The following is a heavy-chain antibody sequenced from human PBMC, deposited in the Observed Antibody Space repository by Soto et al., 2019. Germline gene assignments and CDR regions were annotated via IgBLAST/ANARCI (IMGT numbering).Heavy chain of an antibody. CDR3: ARSPRFYFDWFDWFDP. V-gene: IGHV4-59*01. CDR1: GVSISSYY. J-gene: IGHJ5*02. CDR2: IYYSGST. D-gene: IGHD3-9*01. Sequence: SETLSLTCTVSGVSISSYYWSWIRQPPGKGLEWIGYIYYSGSTNYNPSLKSRVTISVDTSKNQFSLKLSSVTAADTAVYYCARSPRFYFDWFDWFDPWGQGTLVTVSS.